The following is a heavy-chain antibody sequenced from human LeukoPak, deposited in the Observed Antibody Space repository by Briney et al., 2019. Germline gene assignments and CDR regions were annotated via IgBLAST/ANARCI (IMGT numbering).Heavy chain of an antibody. V-gene: IGHV3-64D*06. J-gene: IGHJ4*02. CDR2: IVSNGGST. CDR1: GFTFSSYA. D-gene: IGHD2-2*01. CDR3: ARDADAGVDIVVVPAAIGFLDY. Sequence: GGSLRLSCSASGFTFSSYAMYWVRQAPGKGLEYVSAIVSNGGSTYYADSVKGRFTISRDNSKNTLYLQMSSLRAEDTAVYYCARDADAGVDIVVVPAAIGFLDYWGQGTLVTVSS.